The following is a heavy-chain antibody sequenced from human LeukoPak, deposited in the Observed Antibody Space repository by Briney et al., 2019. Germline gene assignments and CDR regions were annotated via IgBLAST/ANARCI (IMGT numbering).Heavy chain of an antibody. D-gene: IGHD6-25*01. CDR1: GYTYTSYY. Sequence: SCKASGYTYTSYYMHWVRQDPGKGLEWVAVISYDGKIKVYADSVKGRFTISRDIAKNMLYLEMNSLRTEDTAVYYCARDPQRGAPDYFDSWGQGTLVTVIS. CDR3: ARDPQRGAPDYFDS. V-gene: IGHV3-30*04. CDR2: ISYDGKIK. J-gene: IGHJ4*02.